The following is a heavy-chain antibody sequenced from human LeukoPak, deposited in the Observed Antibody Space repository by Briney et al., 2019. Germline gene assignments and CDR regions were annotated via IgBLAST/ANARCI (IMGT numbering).Heavy chain of an antibody. Sequence: GGSLRLSCAASGFTFRSYWMTWVRQYPGKGLEWVANIKQDGSETYYADSVKGRFTISRDNAKNSLYLQMNSLRAEDTAVYYCARDGASRGYSYGDYWGQGTLVTVSS. CDR1: GFTFRSYW. D-gene: IGHD5-18*01. J-gene: IGHJ4*02. V-gene: IGHV3-7*01. CDR2: IKQDGSET. CDR3: ARDGASRGYSYGDY.